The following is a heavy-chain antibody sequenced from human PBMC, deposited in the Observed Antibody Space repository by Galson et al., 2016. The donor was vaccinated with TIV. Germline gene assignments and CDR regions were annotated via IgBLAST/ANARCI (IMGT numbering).Heavy chain of an antibody. J-gene: IGHJ4*02. CDR2: ISTTSSLI. CDR1: GFTFSSYS. Sequence: SLRLSCAASGFTFSSYSMNWVRQAPGKGLEWVSYISTTSSLIYYADSVRGRFTISRDNAKNSLYPQMNSLRADDTAVYYCAREGRDGYNPYFDYWGQGTLVTVSS. V-gene: IGHV3-48*01. CDR3: AREGRDGYNPYFDY. D-gene: IGHD5-24*01.